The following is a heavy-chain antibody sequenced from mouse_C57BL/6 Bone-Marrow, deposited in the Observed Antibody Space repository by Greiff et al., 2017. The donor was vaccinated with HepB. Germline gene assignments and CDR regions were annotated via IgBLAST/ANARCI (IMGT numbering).Heavy chain of an antibody. CDR2: ISSGGDYI. V-gene: IGHV5-9-1*02. J-gene: IGHJ3*01. CDR3: TRGKRGFAY. Sequence: DVHLVESGEGLVKPGGSLKLSCAASGFTFSSYAMSWVRQTPEKRLEWVAYISSGGDYIYYADTVKGRFTISRDNARNTLYLQMSSLKSEDTAMYYCTRGKRGFAYWGQGTLVTVSA. CDR1: GFTFSSYA.